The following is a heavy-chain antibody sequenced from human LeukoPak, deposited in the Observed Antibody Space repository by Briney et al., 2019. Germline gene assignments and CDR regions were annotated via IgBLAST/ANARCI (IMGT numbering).Heavy chain of an antibody. CDR3: AKYYDILTGYYEAYYHYYHMDV. Sequence: GGSLRLSCAASGFTFSSNAMSWVRQAPGKGLEWVSVISGSGGTTYYADSVKGRCTISRDNSKNTLYLQLNSLRAEDTAVYYCAKYYDILTGYYEAYYHYYHMDVWGKGTTVTVSS. J-gene: IGHJ6*04. CDR1: GFTFSSNA. D-gene: IGHD3-9*01. V-gene: IGHV3-23*01. CDR2: ISGSGGTT.